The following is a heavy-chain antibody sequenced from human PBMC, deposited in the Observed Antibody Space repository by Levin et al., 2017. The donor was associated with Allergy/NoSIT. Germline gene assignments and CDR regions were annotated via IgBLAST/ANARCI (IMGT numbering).Heavy chain of an antibody. CDR1: GYTFTNYA. D-gene: IGHD3-22*01. CDR2: ISTYNGNT. V-gene: IGHV1-18*01. CDR3: ARSISYESSGYYDVDY. J-gene: IGHJ4*02. Sequence: ASVKVSCKASGYTFTNYAINWVRQAPGQGLEWMGWISTYNGNTNYAQKLQGRVIMTTDTSTTTSYMELRSLRSDDTAVYYCARSISYESSGYYDVDYWGQGTRVTVSS.